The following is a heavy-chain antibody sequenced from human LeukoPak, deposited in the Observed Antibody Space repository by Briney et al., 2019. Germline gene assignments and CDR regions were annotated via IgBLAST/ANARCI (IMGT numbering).Heavy chain of an antibody. V-gene: IGHV3-23*01. CDR3: AKDPNGDYIGTFDI. D-gene: IGHD4-17*01. CDR2: ISGSGGST. J-gene: IGHJ3*02. CDR1: KFNFNNYD. Sequence: GGSLRLSCATSKFNFNNYDMTWVRQAPGKGLEWVSSISGSGGSTQYAASVQGRFTISRDNSKNTLYLQMNSLRAEDTAVYYCAKDPNGDYIGTFDIWGQGTMVTVSS.